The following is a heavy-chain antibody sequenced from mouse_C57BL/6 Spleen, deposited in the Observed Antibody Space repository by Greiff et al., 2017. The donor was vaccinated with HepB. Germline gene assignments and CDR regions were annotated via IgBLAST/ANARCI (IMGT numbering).Heavy chain of an antibody. CDR1: GYTFTDYY. J-gene: IGHJ4*01. Sequence: EVQLQQSGPELVKPGASVKISCKASGYTFTDYYMNWVKQSHGKSLEWIGDINPNNGGTSYNQKFKGKATVTVDKSSSPAYMELRSLTSEDSAVYYCASGGGRAMDYWSQGASVTVSS. CDR2: INPNNGGT. CDR3: ASGGGRAMDY. V-gene: IGHV1-26*01.